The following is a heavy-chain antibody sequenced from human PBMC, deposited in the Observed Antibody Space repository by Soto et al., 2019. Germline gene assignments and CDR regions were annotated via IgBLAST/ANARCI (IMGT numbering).Heavy chain of an antibody. Sequence: EVQLVESGGGLVQPGGSLRLSCAASGFGFNGYDMHWVRQAPGKNLEWVAAISTAGDTYYLGSVKGRFTISREDAKNSLSLQMYSLRVGDTAVYYCARGGDRFDGMDVWGQGTTVTVSS. D-gene: IGHD3-16*01. CDR2: ISTAGDT. V-gene: IGHV3-13*01. CDR1: GFGFNGYD. CDR3: ARGGDRFDGMDV. J-gene: IGHJ6*02.